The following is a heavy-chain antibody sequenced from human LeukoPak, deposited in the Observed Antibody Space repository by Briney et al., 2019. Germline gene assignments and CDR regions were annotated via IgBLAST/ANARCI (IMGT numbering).Heavy chain of an antibody. CDR2: IYTSGST. Sequence: SETLSLTCTVSGGSISSGSYYWSWIRQPAGKGLEWIGRIYTSGSTNYNPSLKSRVTMSVDTSKNQFSLKLSSVTAADTAVYYCARGSTWDPRDYFDYWGQGTLVTVSS. CDR3: ARGSTWDPRDYFDY. CDR1: GGSISSGSYY. D-gene: IGHD1-26*01. V-gene: IGHV4-61*02. J-gene: IGHJ4*02.